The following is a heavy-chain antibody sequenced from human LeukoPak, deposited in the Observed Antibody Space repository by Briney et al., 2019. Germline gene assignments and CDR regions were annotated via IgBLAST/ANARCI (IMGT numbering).Heavy chain of an antibody. D-gene: IGHD3-22*01. J-gene: IGHJ3*02. Sequence: PSETLSLTCTVSGGSISSYYWSWIRQPAGKGLEWIGYIYYSGSTNYNPSLKSRVTISVDTSKNQFSLKLSSVTAADTAVYYCARDLGGSYYDSSGTLTDIWGQGTMVTVSS. CDR3: ARDLGGSYYDSSGTLTDI. V-gene: IGHV4-59*01. CDR1: GGSISSYY. CDR2: IYYSGST.